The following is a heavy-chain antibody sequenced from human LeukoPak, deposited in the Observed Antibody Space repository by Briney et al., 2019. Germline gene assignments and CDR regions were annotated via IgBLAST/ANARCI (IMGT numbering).Heavy chain of an antibody. CDR2: INAGNGKT. D-gene: IGHD2-2*01. J-gene: IGHJ4*02. Sequence: ASVKVSCKASGYTFTSYAMHWVRQAPGQRLEWMGWINAGNGKTIYSQKFQGRVTITRDTSASTAYMELSSLRSEDTAVYYCARDSGYQLLWYWGQGTLVTVSS. V-gene: IGHV1-3*01. CDR3: ARDSGYQLLWY. CDR1: GYTFTSYA.